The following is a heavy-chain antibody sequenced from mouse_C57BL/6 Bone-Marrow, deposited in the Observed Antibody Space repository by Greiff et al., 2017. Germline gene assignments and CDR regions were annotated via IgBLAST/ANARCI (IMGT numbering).Heavy chain of an antibody. Sequence: QVQLQQPGAELVRPGASVTLSCKASGYTFTDYEMHWVKQTPVHGLEWIGAIDPETGGTAYNQKFKGKAILTADKSSSTAYMELRSLTSEDSAVYYCTRFDYDGFAYWGQGTLVTVSA. J-gene: IGHJ3*01. CDR2: IDPETGGT. CDR3: TRFDYDGFAY. V-gene: IGHV1-15*01. D-gene: IGHD2-4*01. CDR1: GYTFTDYE.